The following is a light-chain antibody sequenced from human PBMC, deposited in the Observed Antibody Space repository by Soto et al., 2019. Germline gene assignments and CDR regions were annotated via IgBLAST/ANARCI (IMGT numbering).Light chain of an antibody. CDR3: QETYITPLT. Sequence: DIKMNLSPSALSAHEEDRVTIPCRASQSISGSLNWYQSKPGKAPKLLIYGAFTLHSGVPSRFSGSGSGTDYTLTISNLQLEDFASYYCQETYITPLTFAGGAIVDVK. J-gene: IGKJ4*01. CDR1: QSISGS. V-gene: IGKV1-39*01. CDR2: GAF.